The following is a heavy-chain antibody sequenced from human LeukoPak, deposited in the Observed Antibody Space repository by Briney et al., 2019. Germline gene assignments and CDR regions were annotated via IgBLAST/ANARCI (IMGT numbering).Heavy chain of an antibody. Sequence: PGGSLRLSCAASGFTISSYSMNWVRQAPGKGLEWVSSISSSSSYIYYADLVKGRFTISRDNAKNSLYLQMNSLRAEDTAVYYCARDRDMVRGVIDYWGQGTLVTVSS. CDR1: GFTISSYS. D-gene: IGHD3-10*01. CDR2: ISSSSSYI. CDR3: ARDRDMVRGVIDY. V-gene: IGHV3-21*01. J-gene: IGHJ4*02.